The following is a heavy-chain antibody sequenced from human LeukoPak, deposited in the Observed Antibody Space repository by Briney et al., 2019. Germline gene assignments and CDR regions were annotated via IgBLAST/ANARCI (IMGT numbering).Heavy chain of an antibody. CDR2: ISSSSSTI. CDR1: GFTFSSYS. J-gene: IGHJ4*02. Sequence: GGSLSLSCGSSGFTFSSYSMNWVRQAPGKGQDWVSYISSSSSTIYYADSVKGRFTISRDNAKNSLYLQMNSLRAEDTAVYYCARVGSSREFDYWGQGTLVTVSS. V-gene: IGHV3-48*01. CDR3: ARVGSSREFDY. D-gene: IGHD3-10*01.